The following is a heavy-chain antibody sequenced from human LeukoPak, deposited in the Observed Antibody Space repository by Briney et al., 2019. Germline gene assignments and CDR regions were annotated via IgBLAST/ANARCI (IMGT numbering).Heavy chain of an antibody. CDR2: INPNTGDT. CDR3: ARRFGSGSYYNGVDS. V-gene: IGHV1-2*02. CDR1: GYTFTYYH. J-gene: IGHJ4*02. D-gene: IGHD3-10*01. Sequence: ASVKVSCKASGYTFTYYHLHWVRQAPGQGLEWMGWINPNTGDTHYGQKFQGRVTMTRDTSISTAYMELSRLTSDETAVFYCARRFGSGSYYNGVDSWGQGTLVTVSS.